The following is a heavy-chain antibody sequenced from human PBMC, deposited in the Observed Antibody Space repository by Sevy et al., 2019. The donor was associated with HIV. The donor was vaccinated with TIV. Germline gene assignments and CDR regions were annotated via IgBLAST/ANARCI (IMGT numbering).Heavy chain of an antibody. CDR2: ITGYSTDI. Sequence: GSLRLSCAASGFTFNKYNMNWVRQAPGKGLEWVSTITGYSTDIYYADSVKGRFTISRDDAKNSLYLQMNGLRAEDTAIYYWARAEQTYFFDYWGQGTLVTVSS. V-gene: IGHV3-21*06. CDR3: ARAEQTYFFDY. CDR1: GFTFNKYN. J-gene: IGHJ4*02.